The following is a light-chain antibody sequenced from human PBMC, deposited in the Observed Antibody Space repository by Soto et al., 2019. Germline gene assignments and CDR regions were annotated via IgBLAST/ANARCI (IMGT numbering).Light chain of an antibody. CDR3: QHYDWSLTWT. J-gene: IGKJ1*01. CDR2: GAS. Sequence: EVVLTQSPGTLSLSPGERATLSCRASQPVSPSFLAWYQQKGGQAPRLLIYGASTRSSGVPDRFSGSGSGTDFNLTISELEPEDFAVYYCQHYDWSLTWTFGPGTKVDIK. CDR1: QPVSPSF. V-gene: IGKV3-20*01.